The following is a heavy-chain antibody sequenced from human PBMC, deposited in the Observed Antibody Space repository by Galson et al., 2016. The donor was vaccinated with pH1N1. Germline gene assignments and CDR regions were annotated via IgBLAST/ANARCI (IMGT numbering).Heavy chain of an antibody. CDR2: IYYSGST. Sequence: TLSLTCTVSGGSISSGGYYWSWIRQHPGKGLEWIGYIYYSGSTYYNPSLESRITISVDTSKNQFSLKLSSVTAADTAVYYCARGRRSTVTNNYFDYWGQGTLVTGSS. J-gene: IGHJ4*02. V-gene: IGHV4-31*03. D-gene: IGHD4-17*01. CDR3: ARGRRSTVTNNYFDY. CDR1: GGSISSGGYY.